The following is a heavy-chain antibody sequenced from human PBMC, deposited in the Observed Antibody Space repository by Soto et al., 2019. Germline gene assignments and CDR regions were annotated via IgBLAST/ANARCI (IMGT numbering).Heavy chain of an antibody. D-gene: IGHD3-10*01. CDR1: GFTFSNYA. V-gene: IGHV3-23*01. Sequence: EVHLLESGGGLVQPGGSLRLSFVASGFTFSNYAMTWVRQAPGKGLEWVSVISGTGGGTNNADSAKGRFTTSRDNSKNTLYLQMNSRRAEDTAVYYCAKRAFYGSGIPNYYGMDVWGQGTAVTVSS. CDR2: ISGTGGGT. CDR3: AKRAFYGSGIPNYYGMDV. J-gene: IGHJ6*02.